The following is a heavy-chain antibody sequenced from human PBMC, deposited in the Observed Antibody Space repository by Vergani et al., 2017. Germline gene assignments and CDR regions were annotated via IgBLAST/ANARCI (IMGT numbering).Heavy chain of an antibody. CDR3: ARGPIPKTGIKWGYYFDY. CDR1: GDSVSSNSAA. J-gene: IGHJ4*02. CDR2: TYYRSKWYN. V-gene: IGHV6-1*01. Sequence: QVQLQQSGPGLVKPSQTLSLTCAISGDSVSSNSAAWNWIRQSPSRGLEWLGRTYYRSKWYNDYAVSVKSRITINPDTSKNQFSLQLNSVTPEDTAVYYCARGPIPKTGIKWGYYFDYWGQGTLVTVSS. D-gene: IGHD1-1*01.